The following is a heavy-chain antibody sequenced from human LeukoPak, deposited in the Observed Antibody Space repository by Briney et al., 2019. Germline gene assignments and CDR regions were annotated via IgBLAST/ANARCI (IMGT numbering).Heavy chain of an antibody. CDR1: VGSFSGYY. V-gene: IGHV4-34*01. CDR3: ARVSWFDELPNY. CDR2: INHSGST. D-gene: IGHD3-10*01. Sequence: SETLSLTCAVYVGSFSGYYWRWLRQPPGKGLEWIGEINHSGSTNYNPSLTSRDTISQDTSKNPCSPKLSSVTAADTAVYYCARVSWFDELPNYWGQGTLVSVCS. J-gene: IGHJ4*02.